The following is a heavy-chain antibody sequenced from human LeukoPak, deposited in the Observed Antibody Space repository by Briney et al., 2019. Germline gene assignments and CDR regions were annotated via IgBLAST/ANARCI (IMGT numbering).Heavy chain of an antibody. J-gene: IGHJ6*03. V-gene: IGHV3-74*01. CDR1: GFTFSSSW. Sequence: GSLRLSCAASGFTFSSSWMHWVRQAPGKGLVWVSRINSDGSSTSYADSVKGRFTISRDNAKNTLYLQMNSLRAEDTAVYYCATRPQYYHYMDVWGKGTTVTVSS. CDR3: ATRPQYYHYMDV. CDR2: INSDGSST. D-gene: IGHD1-14*01.